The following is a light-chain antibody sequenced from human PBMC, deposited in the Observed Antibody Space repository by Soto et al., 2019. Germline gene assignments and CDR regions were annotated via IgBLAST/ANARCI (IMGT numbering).Light chain of an antibody. CDR1: QSVSYF. V-gene: IGKV3-11*01. Sequence: EIVLTQSPATLSLSPGERATLSCRASQSVSYFLAWYQQKPGQAPRLLIYDASSRATGIPARFGGSGSGTDFTLNISSLDPEDFAVYYCQQRTNWQYSFGQGTKLEIK. CDR3: QQRTNWQYS. J-gene: IGKJ2*03. CDR2: DAS.